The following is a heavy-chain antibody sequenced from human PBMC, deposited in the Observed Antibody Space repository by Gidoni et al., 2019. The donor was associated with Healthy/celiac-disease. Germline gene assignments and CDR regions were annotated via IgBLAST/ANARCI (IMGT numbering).Heavy chain of an antibody. CDR3: ARGGVVVVPAAITADYYYYGMDV. CDR1: GFTFSSYA. J-gene: IGHJ6*02. CDR2: ISSNGGST. V-gene: IGHV3-64*01. D-gene: IGHD2-2*01. Sequence: EVQLVESGGGFVQPGGSLRLSCAASGFTFSSYAMHCVRQAPGKGLEYVSAISSNGGSTDYANSVKGRFTISRDNSKNTLYLQMGSLRAEDMAVYYCARGGVVVVPAAITADYYYYGMDVWGQGTTVTVSS.